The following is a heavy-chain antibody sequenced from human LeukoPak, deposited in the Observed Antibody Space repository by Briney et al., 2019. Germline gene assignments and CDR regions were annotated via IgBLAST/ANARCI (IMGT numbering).Heavy chain of an antibody. V-gene: IGHV1-69*04. CDR3: ARDDRYSPDY. CDR2: IIPILGIA. Sequence: SVKVSCKASGGTFSSYAISWVRQAPGQGLEWMGRIIPILGIANYAQKFQGRVTITADKSTSTAYMELSSLRSDDTAVYYCARDDRYSPDYWGQGTLVTVSS. D-gene: IGHD2-15*01. J-gene: IGHJ4*02. CDR1: GGTFSSYA.